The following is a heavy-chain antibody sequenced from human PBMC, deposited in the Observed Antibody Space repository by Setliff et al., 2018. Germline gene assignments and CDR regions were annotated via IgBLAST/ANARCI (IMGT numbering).Heavy chain of an antibody. Sequence: SETLSLTCTVSGASISSGFYYWSWIRQPAGKGLEWMGRIHSSGDTKYNPSLKTRVTIAVDTSKNQFSLKLNSATAADTAVYYCARATVGLATIIYFDSWGPGTLVTVSS. V-gene: IGHV4-61*02. D-gene: IGHD4-4*01. CDR1: GASISSGFYY. CDR3: ARATVGLATIIYFDS. J-gene: IGHJ4*02. CDR2: IHSSGDT.